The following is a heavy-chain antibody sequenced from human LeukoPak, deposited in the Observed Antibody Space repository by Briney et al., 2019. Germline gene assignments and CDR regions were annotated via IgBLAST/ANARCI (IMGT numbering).Heavy chain of an antibody. CDR1: GFTFSSYG. CDR2: ISHDGSSK. CDR3: AKSIRFCSSSSCFAGYYNYGLHV. D-gene: IGHD2-2*01. Sequence: GGSLRLSCAASGFTFSSYGMHWVRQAPGKGLEWVAVISHDGSSKYYADSVKGRFTISRDNSKNTLDLQMHRLRPEDTAVYYRAKSIRFCSSSSCFAGYYNYGLHVWGQGTTVIVSS. V-gene: IGHV3-30*18. J-gene: IGHJ6*02.